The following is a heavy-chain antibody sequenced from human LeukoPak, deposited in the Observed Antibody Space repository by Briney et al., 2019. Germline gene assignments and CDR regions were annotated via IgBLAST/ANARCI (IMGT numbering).Heavy chain of an antibody. V-gene: IGHV4-59*01. Sequence: SETLSLTCTVSGGSINSYYWSWIRQTPGKGLEWIGYISYSGSTNYNPSLKSRVTISLGTSKNQFFLKLNPVTAADTALYYCARGNADWGQGTLVTVSS. CDR2: ISYSGST. CDR3: ARGNAD. J-gene: IGHJ4*02. CDR1: GGSINSYY.